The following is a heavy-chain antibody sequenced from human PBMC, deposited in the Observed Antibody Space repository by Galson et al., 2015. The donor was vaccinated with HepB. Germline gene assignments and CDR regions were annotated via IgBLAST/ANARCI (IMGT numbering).Heavy chain of an antibody. Sequence: SVKVSCKASGYTLTSYDITWVRQAPGQGLEWMGWITPYNGNTKYEPRFPGRFTMTTDRSTNTAYMELRSLGSDDTAAYYCAIDRKREYYYGMDVWGQGTTVIVSS. CDR2: ITPYNGNT. CDR1: GYTLTSYD. V-gene: IGHV1-18*04. J-gene: IGHJ6*02. D-gene: IGHD2/OR15-2a*01. CDR3: AIDRKREYYYGMDV.